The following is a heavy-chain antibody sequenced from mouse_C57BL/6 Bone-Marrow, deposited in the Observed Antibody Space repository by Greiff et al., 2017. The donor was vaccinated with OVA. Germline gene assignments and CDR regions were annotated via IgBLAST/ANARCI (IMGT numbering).Heavy chain of an antibody. CDR3: ARSGVCPPRWFAY. D-gene: IGHD2-10*02. V-gene: IGHV1-20*01. J-gene: IGHJ3*01. Sequence: VQLKESGPELVKPGDSVKISCKASGYSFTGYFMNWVMQSHGKSLEWIGRINPYNGDTFYNQKFKGKATLTVDKSSSTAHMELRSLTSEDSAVYYCARSGVCPPRWFAYWGQGTLVTVSA. CDR2: INPYNGDT. CDR1: GYSFTGYF.